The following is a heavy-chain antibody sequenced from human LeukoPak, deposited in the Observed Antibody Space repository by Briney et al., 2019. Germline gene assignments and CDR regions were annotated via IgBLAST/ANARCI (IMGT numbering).Heavy chain of an antibody. V-gene: IGHV3-23*01. D-gene: IGHD6-19*01. CDR2: ISGSGGST. J-gene: IGHJ4*02. CDR3: ALPRSSGWPFDY. Sequence: GGSLRLSCAASGFTFSSYAMSWVRQAPGKGLEWVSDISGSGGSTYYADSVKGRFTISRDNSKNTLYLQMNSLRAEDTAVYYCALPRSSGWPFDYWGQGTLVTVSS. CDR1: GFTFSSYA.